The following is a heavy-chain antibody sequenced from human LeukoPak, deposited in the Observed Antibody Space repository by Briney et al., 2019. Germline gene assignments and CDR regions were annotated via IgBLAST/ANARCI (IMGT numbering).Heavy chain of an antibody. CDR3: ARTYDYSNPVGYYYYGMDV. V-gene: IGHV3-64*01. Sequence: GGALRLSCAASGFTFSSYAMHWVRQAPGKGLEYVSAISSNGGSTYYANSVKGRFTISRDNSKNTLYLQTGSLRAQHTAMYCCARTYDYSNPVGYYYYGMDVWGQGTTVTVSS. J-gene: IGHJ6*02. CDR2: ISSNGGST. D-gene: IGHD4-11*01. CDR1: GFTFSSYA.